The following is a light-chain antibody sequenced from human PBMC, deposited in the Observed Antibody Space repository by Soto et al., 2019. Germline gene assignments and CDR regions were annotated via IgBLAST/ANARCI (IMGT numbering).Light chain of an antibody. Sequence: QPVLTQPPSASGTPGQRVNISCSGSSSNIGSNYVYWYRQFPGTAPKLLIQRNNQRPSGVPARFSASKSGTSASLAISGLRSEDEADYYCGGWDDSLSGPVFGGGTKVTVL. J-gene: IGLJ2*01. CDR2: RNN. CDR3: GGWDDSLSGPV. V-gene: IGLV1-47*01. CDR1: SSNIGSNY.